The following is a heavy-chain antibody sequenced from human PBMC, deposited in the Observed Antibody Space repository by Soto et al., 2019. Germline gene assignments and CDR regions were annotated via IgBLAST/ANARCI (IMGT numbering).Heavy chain of an antibody. CDR3: ARDYYRFNSGYGFSMDV. CDR1: GFTFSSYA. D-gene: IGHD5-12*01. J-gene: IGHJ6*02. CDR2: ISYDGSNK. V-gene: IGHV3-30-3*01. Sequence: PGGSLRLSCAASGFTFSSYAMHWVRQAPDKEQERVTVISYDGSNKYYAESVKGRFTISRDNSKNTLYLQMNSLRAEDTAVYYCARDYYRFNSGYGFSMDVWGQGTTVTVSS.